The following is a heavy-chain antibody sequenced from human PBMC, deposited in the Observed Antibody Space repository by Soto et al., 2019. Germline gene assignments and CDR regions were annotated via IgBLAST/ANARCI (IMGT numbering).Heavy chain of an antibody. J-gene: IGHJ5*02. CDR3: ARRHLAVAVSPWFDP. Sequence: QVTLKESGPVLVKPTETLTLRCTVSGLSITDSEMGVSWISPPPGQPLEWLAHIDSSGEKSYRTFLKSRLAISKDTSKSQIVLTMTNMDPADTATYYCARRHLAVAVSPWFDPCGQGIPVTVSS. CDR1: GLSITDSEMG. V-gene: IGHV2-26*01. CDR2: IDSSGEK. D-gene: IGHD6-19*01.